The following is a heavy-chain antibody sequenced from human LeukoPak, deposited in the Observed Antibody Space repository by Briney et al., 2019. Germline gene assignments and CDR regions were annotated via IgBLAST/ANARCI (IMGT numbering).Heavy chain of an antibody. D-gene: IGHD6-6*01. Sequence: SETLSLTCTVSGGSISSYYWSWIRQPPGKGLEWIGSIYYSGSTYYNPSLKSRVTISVDTSKNQFSLKLSSVTAADTAVYYCARHLGSSSSFYDYWGQGTLVTVSS. CDR1: GGSISSYY. CDR3: ARHLGSSSSFYDY. CDR2: IYYSGST. V-gene: IGHV4-39*01. J-gene: IGHJ4*02.